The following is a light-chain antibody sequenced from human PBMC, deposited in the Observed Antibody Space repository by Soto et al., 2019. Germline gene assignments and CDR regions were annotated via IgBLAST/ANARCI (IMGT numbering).Light chain of an antibody. V-gene: IGKV3-11*01. J-gene: IGKJ1*01. CDR2: YMS. Sequence: EIVLTQSPATLSSSPGETATLSCRASQYVGSRLAWYQHKPGQAPRLLIYYMSKRATGIPARFSGSGSGTDFTLTISSLAPDDFAIYDCHQRQSWPRTFGQGTKVELK. CDR1: QYVGSR. CDR3: HQRQSWPRT.